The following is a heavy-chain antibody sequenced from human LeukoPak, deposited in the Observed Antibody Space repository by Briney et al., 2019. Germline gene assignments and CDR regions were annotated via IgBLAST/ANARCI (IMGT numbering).Heavy chain of an antibody. CDR2: IKQDGSEK. CDR1: GFTFSSYW. V-gene: IGHV3-7*01. CDR3: AKEGLCSGNSCYSGYFQH. D-gene: IGHD2-15*01. J-gene: IGHJ1*01. Sequence: PGGSLRLSCAASGFTFSSYWMSWVRQAPGKGLEWVASIKQDGSEKYYVDSVRGRFTISRDNAENSLYLQMNSLRAEDTAVYYCAKEGLCSGNSCYSGYFQHWGQGTLVTVSS.